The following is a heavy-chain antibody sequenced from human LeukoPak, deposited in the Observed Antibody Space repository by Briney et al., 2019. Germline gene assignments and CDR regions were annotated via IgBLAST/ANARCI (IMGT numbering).Heavy chain of an antibody. CDR2: ISGSGGST. CDR1: GFTFSSYA. V-gene: IGHV3-23*01. CDR3: AKDGSSIFGVVIIQYFDY. Sequence: GGSLRLSCAASGFTFSSYAMSWVRQAPGKGLEWVSAISGSGGSTYYADSVKGRFTISRDNSKNTLYLQMNSLRAEDTAAYYCAKDGSSIFGVVIIQYFDYWGQETLVTVSS. J-gene: IGHJ4*02. D-gene: IGHD3-3*01.